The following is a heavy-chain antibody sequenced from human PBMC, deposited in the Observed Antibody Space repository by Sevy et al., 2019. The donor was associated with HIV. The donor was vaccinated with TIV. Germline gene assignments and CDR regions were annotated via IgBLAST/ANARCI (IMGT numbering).Heavy chain of an antibody. CDR3: GTGGLGYFRGSSYYQGDWFAP. CDR1: GYSLSKLS. J-gene: IGHJ5*02. V-gene: IGHV1-24*01. Sequence: ASVKVSCKVFGYSLSKLSMHWVRQAPGKGLEWMGSLDPGNGEITYAQTLQGRVTMTEDTSTDTAYMELSSLTSEDTATYYCGTGGLGYFRGSSYYQGDWFAPWGQGTLFTVSS. D-gene: IGHD2-15*01. CDR2: LDPGNGEI.